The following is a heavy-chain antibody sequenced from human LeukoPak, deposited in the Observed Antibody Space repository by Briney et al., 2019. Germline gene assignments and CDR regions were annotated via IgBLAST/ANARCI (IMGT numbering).Heavy chain of an antibody. Sequence: GGSLRLSCAASGFTFSSYDMHWVRQATGKGLEWVSAIGTAGDTYYPGSVKGRFTISRENAKNSLYLQMNSLRAGDTAVYYCARDRGDYCSGGSCYYYGMDVWGQGTTVTVSS. V-gene: IGHV3-13*01. CDR3: ARDRGDYCSGGSCYYYGMDV. D-gene: IGHD2-15*01. J-gene: IGHJ6*02. CDR1: GFTFSSYD. CDR2: IGTAGDT.